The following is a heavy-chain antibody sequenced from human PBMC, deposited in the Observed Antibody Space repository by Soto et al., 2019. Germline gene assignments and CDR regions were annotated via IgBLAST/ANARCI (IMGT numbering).Heavy chain of an antibody. CDR2: IYWDDDK. CDR1: GFSLSTSGVG. CDR3: AHRAGTTDVRWFDP. J-gene: IGHJ5*02. V-gene: IGHV2-5*02. Sequence: QITLKESGPALVKPTQTLTLTCTFSGFSLSTSGVGVGWIRQPPGKALEWLALIYWDDDKRYSPSLKSRLTITKDTSKNQVVLTMTNMDPVDTATYYCAHRAGTTDVRWFDPWGQGTLVTVSS. D-gene: IGHD1-7*01.